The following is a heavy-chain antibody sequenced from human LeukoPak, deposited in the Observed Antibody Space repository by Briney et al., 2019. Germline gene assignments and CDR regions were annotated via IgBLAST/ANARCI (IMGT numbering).Heavy chain of an antibody. CDR2: IYYSGST. CDR3: ASGAWGASDY. D-gene: IGHD1-26*01. J-gene: IGHJ4*02. CDR1: GGSISSSSYY. Sequence: SETLSLTCTVSGGSISSSSYYWGWIRQPPGKGLEWIGSIYYSGSTYYNPSLKSRVTISVDTSKNQFSLKLSSVTAADTAVYYCASGAWGASDYWGQGTLVTVSS. V-gene: IGHV4-39*07.